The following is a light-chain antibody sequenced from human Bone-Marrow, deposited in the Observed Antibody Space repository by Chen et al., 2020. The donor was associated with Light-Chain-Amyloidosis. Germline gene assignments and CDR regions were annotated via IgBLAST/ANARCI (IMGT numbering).Light chain of an antibody. CDR2: DDN. CDR1: NIGSIS. J-gene: IGLJ3*02. CDR3: QVWASGGNHVWV. V-gene: IGLV3-21*02. Sequence: SYVLTQPPSVSVAPGQTARIACTGDNIGSISVHWYQQKPGQAPFLVLYDDNARPSGIPERFSGSNSGHTATLTLRRVEVGDEASYYCQVWASGGNHVWVFGGGTKLTV.